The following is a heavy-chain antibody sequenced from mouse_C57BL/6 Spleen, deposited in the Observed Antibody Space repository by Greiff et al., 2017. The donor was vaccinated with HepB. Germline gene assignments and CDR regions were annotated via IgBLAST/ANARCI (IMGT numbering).Heavy chain of an antibody. CDR1: GYTFTSYG. CDR2: IYPRSGNT. D-gene: IGHD2-13*01. CDR3: ARDDYWFAY. V-gene: IGHV1-81*01. Sequence: VQLQQSGAELARPGASVKPSCKASGYTFTSYGISWVKQRTGQGLEWIGEIYPRSGNTYYNEKFKGKATLTADKSSSTAYMELRSLTSEDSAVYFCARDDYWFAYWGQGTLVTVSA. J-gene: IGHJ3*01.